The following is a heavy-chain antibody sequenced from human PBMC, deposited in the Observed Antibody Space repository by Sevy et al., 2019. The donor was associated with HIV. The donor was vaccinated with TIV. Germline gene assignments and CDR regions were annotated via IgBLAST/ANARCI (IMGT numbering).Heavy chain of an antibody. J-gene: IGHJ3*02. V-gene: IGHV1-8*01. CDR3: ARGNQRYYYDSSGYYAVVSAFDI. CDR2: MNPNSGNT. CDR1: GYTFTSYD. D-gene: IGHD3-22*01. Sequence: ASVKVSCKASGYTFTSYDINWVRQATGQGLEWMGWMNPNSGNTGYAQTFQGRVTMTRNTSISTAYMELSSLRSEDTAVYYCARGNQRYYYDSSGYYAVVSAFDIWGQGTMVTVSS.